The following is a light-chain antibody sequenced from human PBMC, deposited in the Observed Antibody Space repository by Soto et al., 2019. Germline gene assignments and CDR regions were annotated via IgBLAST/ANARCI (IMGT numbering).Light chain of an antibody. CDR3: SSYTSSSTRRVV. CDR2: ENN. V-gene: IGLV6-57*04. Sequence: NFMLTQPHSVSESPGKTLSISCTRSSGSIANNYVQWYQQRPGSAPTTVIYENNQRLSGVPDRFSGSTDGSSNSASLTISGLQTEDEADYYCSSYTSSSTRRVVFGGGTKLTVL. J-gene: IGLJ2*01. CDR1: SGSIANNY.